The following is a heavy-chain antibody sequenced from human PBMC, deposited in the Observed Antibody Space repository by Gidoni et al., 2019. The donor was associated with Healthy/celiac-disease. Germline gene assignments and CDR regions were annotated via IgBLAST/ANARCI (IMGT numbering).Heavy chain of an antibody. V-gene: IGHV3-48*01. CDR1: GFTFSSYS. Sequence: EVQLVESGGGLVQPGGSLRLSCAASGFTFSSYSMNWVRQAPGKGLEWVSYISSSSSTIYYADSVKGRFTISRDNAKNSLYLQMNSLRAEDTAVYYCARELAVPDYWGQGTLVTVSS. D-gene: IGHD6-19*01. CDR2: ISSSSSTI. J-gene: IGHJ4*02. CDR3: ARELAVPDY.